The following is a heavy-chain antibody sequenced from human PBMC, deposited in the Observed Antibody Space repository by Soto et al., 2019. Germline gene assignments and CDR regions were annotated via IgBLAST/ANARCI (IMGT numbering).Heavy chain of an antibody. J-gene: IGHJ6*02. D-gene: IGHD5-12*01. Sequence: EVQLLESGGGLVQPGGSLRLSCAASGFTFSSYAMNWVRQAPGKGLEWVSGISETEFTTYYADSVKGRFTISRDNSKNTLYLQMNSLRAEDTSVYYCANGGLTPHGYAGMDVWGQGTTVTVSS. CDR3: ANGGLTPHGYAGMDV. CDR2: ISETEFTT. CDR1: GFTFSSYA. V-gene: IGHV3-23*01.